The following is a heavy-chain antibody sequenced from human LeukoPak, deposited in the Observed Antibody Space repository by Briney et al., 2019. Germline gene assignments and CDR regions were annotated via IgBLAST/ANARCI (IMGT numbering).Heavy chain of an antibody. D-gene: IGHD3-22*01. Sequence: ASVKVSCKASGYTFTSYGISWVRQAPGQGLEWMGWISAYNGNTNYAQKLQGRVTMTTDTPTSTAYMELRSLRSDDTAVYYCARVPPSVFLAKRYYYDSSGISTGWFDPWGQGTLVTVSS. CDR1: GYTFTSYG. J-gene: IGHJ5*02. CDR3: ARVPPSVFLAKRYYYDSSGISTGWFDP. CDR2: ISAYNGNT. V-gene: IGHV1-18*01.